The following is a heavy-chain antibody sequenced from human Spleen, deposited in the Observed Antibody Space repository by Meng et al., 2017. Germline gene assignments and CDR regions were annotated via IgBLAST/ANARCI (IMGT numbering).Heavy chain of an antibody. J-gene: IGHJ1*01. D-gene: IGHD6-13*01. CDR1: GYSLSTSGRW. Sequence: SGPTLVKPTQTLTLTCTFSGYSLSTSGRWVSWVRQPLGKALEWLALIDWDGDKYYSTSLKTRLSISKDTSKNQVVLNMTDMDPVDTATSYCSRRYKRGIATVGTLDNWGQGTLVTVSS. CDR3: SRRYKRGIATVGTLDN. CDR2: IDWDGDK. V-gene: IGHV2-70*20.